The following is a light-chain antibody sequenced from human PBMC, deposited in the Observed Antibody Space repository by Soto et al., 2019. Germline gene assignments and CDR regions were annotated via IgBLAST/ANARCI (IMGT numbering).Light chain of an antibody. CDR2: DVS. J-gene: IGLJ1*01. Sequence: QSALTQPASVSGSPGQSITISCTGTSSDVGAYNYVSWYQQHPGKVPKLMIYDVSDRPSGVSNRFSGSKSGNTASLTISGLQAEDEADYYCSSFTRINAYVFGTGTKLTVL. CDR1: SSDVGAYNY. V-gene: IGLV2-14*03. CDR3: SSFTRINAYV.